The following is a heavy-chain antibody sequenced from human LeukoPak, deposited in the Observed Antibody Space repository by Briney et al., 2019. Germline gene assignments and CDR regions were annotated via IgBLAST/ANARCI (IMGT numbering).Heavy chain of an antibody. Sequence: GGSQRLSCAASGFTFSSYSMNWVRQAPGKGLEWVSSISSSSSYIYYADSVKGRFTISRDNAKNSLYLQMNSLRAEDTAVYYCARKARGNWNDVDYWGQGTLVTVSS. J-gene: IGHJ4*02. D-gene: IGHD1-20*01. CDR2: ISSSSSYI. V-gene: IGHV3-21*01. CDR3: ARKARGNWNDVDY. CDR1: GFTFSSYS.